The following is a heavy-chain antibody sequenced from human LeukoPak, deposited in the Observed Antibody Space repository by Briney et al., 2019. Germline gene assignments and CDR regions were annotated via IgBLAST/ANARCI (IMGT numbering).Heavy chain of an antibody. V-gene: IGHV3-11*01. D-gene: IGHD3-22*01. CDR3: ARDPRGYSTEDY. Sequence: GGSLRLSCAASGFTFSDYYMSWIRQAPGRGLEWISYISSSGSTIYYADSGKGRFTISRDNGKNSLYLQMNSLRAEDTAVYYCARDPRGYSTEDYWGQGTLVTVSS. CDR1: GFTFSDYY. J-gene: IGHJ4*02. CDR2: ISSSGSTI.